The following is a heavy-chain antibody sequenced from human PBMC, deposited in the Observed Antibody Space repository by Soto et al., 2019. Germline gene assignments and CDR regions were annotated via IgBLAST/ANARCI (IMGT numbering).Heavy chain of an antibody. CDR1: FYSIPSGYY. Sequence: SETLSLTCAVSFYSIPSGYYWGWIRQPPGKGLEWIGSIYHSGSIYYNPSVGSRVTISVDTSKNQFSLNLTPVIDADTAVYYCAREKTRWSFDLLGSGTRVTVSS. J-gene: IGHJ2*01. CDR2: IYHSGSI. CDR3: AREKTRWSFDL. V-gene: IGHV4-38-2*02.